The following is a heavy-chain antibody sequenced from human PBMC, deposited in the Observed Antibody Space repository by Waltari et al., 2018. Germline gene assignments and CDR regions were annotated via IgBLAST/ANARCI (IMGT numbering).Heavy chain of an antibody. J-gene: IGHJ2*01. CDR2: SNHSGDT. V-gene: IGHV4-34*01. CDR3: AGSLAVGRNWYFDL. D-gene: IGHD3-3*02. Sequence: QVQLQQWGAGLLKTSETLSLTCAVYGGSFSSYYWSWIRQHPGKGLEWVGESNHSGDTNYTPARRSRVTISVDTSKNQFSLKLSSVTAADTAVYYCAGSLAVGRNWYFDLWGRGTLVTVSS. CDR1: GGSFSSYY.